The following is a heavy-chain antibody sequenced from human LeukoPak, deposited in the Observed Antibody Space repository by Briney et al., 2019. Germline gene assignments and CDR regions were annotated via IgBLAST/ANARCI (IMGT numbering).Heavy chain of an antibody. Sequence: GASVKVSCKASGYTFTSYGISWVRQAPGQGLEWMGWISAYNGNTNYAQKFQGRVTITADKSTSTAYMELSSLRSEDTAVYYCAREFGLYYYDSSGYYAPFDYWGQGTLVTVSS. J-gene: IGHJ4*02. CDR1: GYTFTSYG. D-gene: IGHD3-22*01. CDR3: AREFGLYYYDSSGYYAPFDY. CDR2: ISAYNGNT. V-gene: IGHV1-18*01.